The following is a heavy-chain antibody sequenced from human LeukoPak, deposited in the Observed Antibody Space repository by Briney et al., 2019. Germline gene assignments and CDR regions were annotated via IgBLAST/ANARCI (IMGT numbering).Heavy chain of an antibody. D-gene: IGHD1-26*01. CDR2: ISGSGGNT. CDR3: ARAPWVRQRSYYCDY. Sequence: GGTLRLSCAASGFTFSSYGMSWVRQAPGKGLEWVSGISGSGGNTYYADSVKGRFTISRDNSKNTLYLQMNSLRAEDTAIYYCARAPWVRQRSYYCDYWGQGTLVTVSS. J-gene: IGHJ4*02. V-gene: IGHV3-23*01. CDR1: GFTFSSYG.